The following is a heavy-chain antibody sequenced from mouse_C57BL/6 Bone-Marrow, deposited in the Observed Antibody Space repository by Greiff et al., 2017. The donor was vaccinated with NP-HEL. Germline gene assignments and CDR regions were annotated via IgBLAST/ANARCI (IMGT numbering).Heavy chain of an antibody. CDR2: ISYDGSN. D-gene: IGHD1-1*01. Sequence: ESGPGLVKPSQSLSLTCSVTGYSITSGYYWNWIRQFPGNKLEWMGYISYDGSNNYNPSLKNRISITRDTSKNQFFLKLNSVTTEDTATYYCARGCTTVVATRGAMDYWGQGTSVTVSS. CDR3: ARGCTTVVATRGAMDY. J-gene: IGHJ4*01. CDR1: GYSITSGYY. V-gene: IGHV3-6*01.